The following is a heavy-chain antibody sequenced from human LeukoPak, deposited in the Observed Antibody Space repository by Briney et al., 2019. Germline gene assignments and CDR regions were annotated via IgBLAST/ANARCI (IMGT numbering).Heavy chain of an antibody. V-gene: IGHV3-23*01. CDR3: ARVGYSSAWYSFNF. CDR1: GISFSSFG. CDR2: LSSTGTT. Sequence: PGGSLRLSCAASGISFSSFGMSWVRQTPEKGLEWVSTLSSTGTTFYADSVKGRSTISRANSENTLYLQMDSLTAEDTALYYCARVGYSSAWYSFNFWGQGTLVTVSS. D-gene: IGHD6-13*01. J-gene: IGHJ4*02.